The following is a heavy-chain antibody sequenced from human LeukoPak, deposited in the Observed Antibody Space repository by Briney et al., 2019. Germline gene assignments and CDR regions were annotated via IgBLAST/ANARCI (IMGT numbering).Heavy chain of an antibody. Sequence: GGSLRLSCAASGFTFSSYDVHWVRQATGKGLEWVSAIGTAGDTYYPGSVKGRFTISRENAKNSLYLQMNSLRAGDTAVYYCARGRAAGPSSDFDIWGQGTMVTVSS. J-gene: IGHJ3*02. CDR3: ARGRAAGPSSDFDI. V-gene: IGHV3-13*01. CDR2: IGTAGDT. CDR1: GFTFSSYD. D-gene: IGHD6-6*01.